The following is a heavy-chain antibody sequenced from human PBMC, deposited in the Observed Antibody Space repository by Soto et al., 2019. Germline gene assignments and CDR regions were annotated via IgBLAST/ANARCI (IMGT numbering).Heavy chain of an antibody. CDR1: GGSISNDY. CDR3: ARGRWSAL. V-gene: IGHV4-59*01. Sequence: SETLSLTCTVSGGSISNDYWSWIRQPPGKGPEWIGYIYYSGSTNYNPSLKSRATISIDTSKNQFSLKVTSVTAADTAVYYCARGRWSALWGQGTLVNVSS. J-gene: IGHJ5*02. CDR2: IYYSGST.